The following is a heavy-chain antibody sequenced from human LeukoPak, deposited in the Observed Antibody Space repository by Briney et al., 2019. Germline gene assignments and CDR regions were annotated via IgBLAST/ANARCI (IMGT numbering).Heavy chain of an antibody. CDR1: GGSFSGYY. V-gene: IGHV4-34*01. CDR2: INHSGST. Sequence: SETLSLTCAVYGGSFSGYYWSWIRQPPGKGLEWIGEINHSGSTNYNPSLKSRVTISVDTSKNQFSLKLSSVTAADTAVYYCARDLTGPSRHDFWSGRKYYYYGMDVWGQGTTVTVSS. J-gene: IGHJ6*02. CDR3: ARDLTGPSRHDFWSGRKYYYYGMDV. D-gene: IGHD3-3*01.